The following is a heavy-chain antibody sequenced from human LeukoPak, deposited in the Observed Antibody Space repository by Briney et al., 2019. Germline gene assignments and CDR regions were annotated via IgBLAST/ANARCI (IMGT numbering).Heavy chain of an antibody. D-gene: IGHD6-25*01. Sequence: SETLSLTCIVSGGSISNYYWSWIRQPPEKGLEWIGYIYYSGSTNYNPSLQSRVTISVDTSKSQFSLKLNSVTAAYTAVYYCARDVSGADTRRAFDIWGKGTMVTVS. CDR1: GGSISNYY. CDR2: IYYSGST. J-gene: IGHJ3*02. V-gene: IGHV4-59*01. CDR3: ARDVSGADTRRAFDI.